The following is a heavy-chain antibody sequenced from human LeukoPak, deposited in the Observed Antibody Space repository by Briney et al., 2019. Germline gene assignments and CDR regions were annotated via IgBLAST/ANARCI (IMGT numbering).Heavy chain of an antibody. CDR2: IYYSGST. CDR3: ARSRSITIFDYYYYMDV. V-gene: IGHV4-59*11. D-gene: IGHD3-9*01. J-gene: IGHJ6*03. CDR1: GGSICSHY. Sequence: PSETLSLTCTVSGGSICSHYWSWIRQPPGKGLEWIGYIYYSGSTNYNPSLKSRVTISVDTSKNQFSLKLSSVTAADTAVYYCARSRSITIFDYYYYMDVWGKGTTVTVSS.